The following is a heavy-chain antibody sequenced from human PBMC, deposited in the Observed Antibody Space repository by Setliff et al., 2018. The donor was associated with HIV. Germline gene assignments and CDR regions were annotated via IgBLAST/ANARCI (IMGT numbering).Heavy chain of an antibody. D-gene: IGHD3-22*01. Sequence: PSETLSLTCAVYGGSFSNYYWSWIRQPPGKGLEWIGMINHGGSTSYNPSLKGRVPISVDTSKNQFSLKLSSVTAADTAVYYCAKDRISQDSSGFYFDSWGQGNLVTVS. J-gene: IGHJ4*02. CDR3: AKDRISQDSSGFYFDS. CDR2: INHGGST. CDR1: GGSFSNYY. V-gene: IGHV4-34*01.